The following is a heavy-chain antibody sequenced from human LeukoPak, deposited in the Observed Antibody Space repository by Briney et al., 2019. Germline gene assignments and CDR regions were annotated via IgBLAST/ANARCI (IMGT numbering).Heavy chain of an antibody. CDR1: GGSFSGYY. D-gene: IGHD2-21*02. V-gene: IGHV4-34*01. CDR3: AREIVEAYCGGDCYSP. CDR2: INHSGST. Sequence: SETLSLTCAVYGGSFSGYYWSWIRQPPGKGLEWIGEINHSGSTNYNPSLKSRVTISVDTSKNRFSLKLSSVTAADTAVYYCAREIVEAYCGGDCYSPWGQGTLVTVSS. J-gene: IGHJ5*02.